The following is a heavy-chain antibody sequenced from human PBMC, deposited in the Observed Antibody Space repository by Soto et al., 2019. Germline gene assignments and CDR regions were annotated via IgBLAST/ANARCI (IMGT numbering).Heavy chain of an antibody. V-gene: IGHV3-21*01. Sequence: GGSLRLSCAASGFTFSSYSMNWVRQAPGKGLEWVSSIGSSSSYIYYADSVKGRFTISRDNAKNSLYLQMNSLRAEDTAVYYCARDLASGGYYRPFYFDYWGQGTLVTVSS. CDR2: IGSSSSYI. D-gene: IGHD1-26*01. J-gene: IGHJ4*02. CDR1: GFTFSSYS. CDR3: ARDLASGGYYRPFYFDY.